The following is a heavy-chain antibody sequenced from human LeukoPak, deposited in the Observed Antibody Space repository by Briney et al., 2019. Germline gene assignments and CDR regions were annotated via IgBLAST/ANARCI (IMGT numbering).Heavy chain of an antibody. V-gene: IGHV4-34*01. Sequence: SETLSLTCAVYGGSFSGYYWSWIRQPPGKGLEWIGEINHSGSTNYNPSLKSRVTISVDTSKSQFSLKLSSVTAADTAVYYCARRRVAVYYYYYYMDVWGKGTTVTISS. CDR3: ARRRVAVYYYYYYMDV. CDR1: GGSFSGYY. CDR2: INHSGST. J-gene: IGHJ6*03. D-gene: IGHD2-15*01.